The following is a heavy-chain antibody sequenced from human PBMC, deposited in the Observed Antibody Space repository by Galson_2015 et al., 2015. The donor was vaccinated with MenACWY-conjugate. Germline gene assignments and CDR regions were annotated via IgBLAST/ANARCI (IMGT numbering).Heavy chain of an antibody. CDR1: GGSINSDY. CDR2: THHTGST. V-gene: IGHV4-59*04. J-gene: IGHJ4*02. Sequence: ETLSLTCSVSGGSINSDYWSWIRQTPGKGLEWLGTTHHTGSTYYNPSLENRVTISLDTSKNQVSLRLNSVTAADSAVYYCARRVRRLTKPFDSWGQGLLVTVSS. CDR3: ARRVRRLTKPFDS. D-gene: IGHD3-10*01.